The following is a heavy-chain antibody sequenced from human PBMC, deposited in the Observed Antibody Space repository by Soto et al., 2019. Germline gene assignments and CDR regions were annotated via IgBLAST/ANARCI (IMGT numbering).Heavy chain of an antibody. J-gene: IGHJ6*02. CDR3: AKMIAVAGTYYGMDV. V-gene: IGHV4-31*03. CDR2: IYYSGST. CDR1: GGSISSGGYY. Sequence: SETLSLTCTVSGGSISSGGYYWGWIRQHPGKGLEWIGYIYYSGSTYYNPSLKSRVTISVDTSKNQFSLKLSSVTAADTAVYYCAKMIAVAGTYYGMDVWGQGTTVTVSS. D-gene: IGHD6-19*01.